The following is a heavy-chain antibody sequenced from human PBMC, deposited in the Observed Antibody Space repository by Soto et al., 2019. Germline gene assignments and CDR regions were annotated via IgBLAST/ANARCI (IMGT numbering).Heavy chain of an antibody. CDR3: ARDGYCSSTSCRD. J-gene: IGHJ4*02. D-gene: IGHD2-2*03. CDR1: GGSISSGGYY. V-gene: IGHV4-31*03. CDR2: IYYSGST. Sequence: PSETLSLTCTVSGGSISSGGYYWSWIRQHPGKGLEWIGYIYYSGSTYYNPSLKSRVTISVDTSKNQFSLKLSSVTAADTAVYYCARDGYCSSTSCRDWGQGTLVTVSS.